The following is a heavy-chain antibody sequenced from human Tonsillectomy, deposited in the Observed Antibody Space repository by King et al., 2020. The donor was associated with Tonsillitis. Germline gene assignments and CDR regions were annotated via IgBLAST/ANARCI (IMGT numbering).Heavy chain of an antibody. CDR3: ARDHSNDFLAYCGGDCYGPGSDY. D-gene: IGHD2-21*02. J-gene: IGHJ4*02. Sequence: VQLVESGGGLVQPGGSLRLSCAASGFTFSSYWMSWVRQAPGKGLEWVANIKQDGSEKYYVDSVKGRFTISRDNAKNSLYLQMNSLRAEDTAVYYCARDHSNDFLAYCGGDCYGPGSDYWGQGTLVTVSS. V-gene: IGHV3-7*01. CDR2: IKQDGSEK. CDR1: GFTFSSYW.